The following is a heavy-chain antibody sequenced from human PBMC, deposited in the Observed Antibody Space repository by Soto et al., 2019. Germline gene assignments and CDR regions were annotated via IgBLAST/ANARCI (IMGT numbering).Heavy chain of an antibody. J-gene: IGHJ4*02. CDR2: INRHGDST. CDR1: GFGFDEYG. D-gene: IGHD4-17*01. Sequence: EVYLVESGGGVVRPGGSLRLSCAASGFGFDEYGMSWVRQGPGKGLEWVSGINRHGDSTGYADSVKGRFTIARDNAKKSLYLEMNGLRAADTAFYYCARDHRWVYEYGDYRDSWGQGALVTVSS. V-gene: IGHV3-20*04. CDR3: ARDHRWVYEYGDYRDS.